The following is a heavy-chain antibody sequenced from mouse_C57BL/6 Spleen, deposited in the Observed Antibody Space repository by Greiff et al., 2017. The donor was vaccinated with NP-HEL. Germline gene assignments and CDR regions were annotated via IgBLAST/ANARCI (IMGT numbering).Heavy chain of an antibody. J-gene: IGHJ2*01. CDR3: TRGGLYDYAFDY. Sequence: EVMLVESGEGLVKPGGSLKLSCAASGFTFSSYAMSWVRQTPEKRLEWVAYISSGGDYIYYADTVKGRFTISRDNARNTLYLQMSSLKSEDTAMYYCTRGGLYDYAFDYWGQGTTLTVSS. D-gene: IGHD2-4*01. CDR1: GFTFSSYA. CDR2: ISSGGDYI. V-gene: IGHV5-9-1*02.